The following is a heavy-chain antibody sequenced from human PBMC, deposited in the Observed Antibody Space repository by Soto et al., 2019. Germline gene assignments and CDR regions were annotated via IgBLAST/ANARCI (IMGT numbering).Heavy chain of an antibody. Sequence: ASVKVSCKASGYTFTRYGISWVRQAPGQGLEWMGWISGYNGDTKYAQKFQGRVIMTVDTSTTTAYMELRSLTSDDRAVYYCAKNGQPPYYYYGMDVWGQGTTVTVSS. J-gene: IGHJ6*02. CDR3: AKNGQPPYYYYGMDV. CDR1: GYTFTRYG. CDR2: ISGYNGDT. D-gene: IGHD2-8*01. V-gene: IGHV1-18*01.